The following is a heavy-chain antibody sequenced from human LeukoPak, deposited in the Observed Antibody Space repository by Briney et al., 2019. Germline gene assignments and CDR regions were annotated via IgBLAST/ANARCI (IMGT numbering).Heavy chain of an antibody. Sequence: KSSETLSLTCAVYGGSFSGYYWSWIRQPPGKGLEWIGEINHSGSTNYNPSLKSRVTISVDTSKNQFSLKLSSVTAADTAVYYCARGATYGSGSYYPFGGRRRGVEFDPWGQGTLVTVSS. V-gene: IGHV4-34*01. CDR3: ARGATYGSGSYYPFGGRRRGVEFDP. D-gene: IGHD3-10*01. J-gene: IGHJ5*02. CDR2: INHSGST. CDR1: GGSFSGYY.